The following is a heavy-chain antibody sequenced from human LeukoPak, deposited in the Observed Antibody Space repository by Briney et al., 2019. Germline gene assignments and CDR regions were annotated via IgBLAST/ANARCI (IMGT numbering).Heavy chain of an antibody. V-gene: IGHV3-21*03. CDR3: GGDVGGYCRSTNCYLGHLDY. D-gene: IGHD2-2*01. J-gene: IGHJ4*02. CDR2: INSSSSFI. Sequence: GGSLRLSCAASGFTFSSYSMNWVCQAPGKGLEWVSPINSSSSFIYYADSVKGRFTISRDNAKNTLYLQMNSLRAEDTAVYYCGGDVGGYCRSTNCYLGHLDYWGQGTLVTVSS. CDR1: GFTFSSYS.